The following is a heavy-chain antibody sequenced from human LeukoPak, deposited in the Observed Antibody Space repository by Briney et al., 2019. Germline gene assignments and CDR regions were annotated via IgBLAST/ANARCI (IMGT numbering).Heavy chain of an antibody. J-gene: IGHJ4*02. V-gene: IGHV3-66*01. CDR1: GFTVSNNY. Sequence: GGSLRLSCAASGFTVSNNYMSWVRQAPGKGLEWVSVLYRDGPTYYADSVKGRFTISRDNAKNSLYLQMNSLRAEDTAVYYCASAREYHYDSSGYPTMKFDYWGQGTLVTVSS. CDR2: LYRDGPT. D-gene: IGHD3-22*01. CDR3: ASAREYHYDSSGYPTMKFDY.